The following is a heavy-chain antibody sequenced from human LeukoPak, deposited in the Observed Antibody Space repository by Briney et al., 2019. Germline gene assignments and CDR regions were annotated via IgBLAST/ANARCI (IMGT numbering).Heavy chain of an antibody. D-gene: IGHD5-24*01. CDR1: GFTFSNYW. CDR3: ARDRRDGYNFLDY. Sequence: GGSLRLSCAASGFTFSNYWMSWVRQAPGKGLEWVANIKEDGSDKYYVDSLKGRFTISRDNAKNSLYLQMNSLRAEDTAVYYCARDRRDGYNFLDYWGQGTLVTVSS. J-gene: IGHJ4*02. V-gene: IGHV3-7*01. CDR2: IKEDGSDK.